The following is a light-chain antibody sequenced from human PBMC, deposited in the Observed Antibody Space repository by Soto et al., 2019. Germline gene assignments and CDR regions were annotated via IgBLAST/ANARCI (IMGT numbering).Light chain of an antibody. CDR3: QQYRT. Sequence: DLQMTQSPSSLSASVGDRVTITCQASQDISNYLNWYQQKPGKAPKLLIYDASNLETGVPSRFSGSGSVRDFTFTISSLQPEDIATYYCQQYRTFGQGTKLEIK. J-gene: IGKJ2*01. CDR1: QDISNY. V-gene: IGKV1-33*01. CDR2: DAS.